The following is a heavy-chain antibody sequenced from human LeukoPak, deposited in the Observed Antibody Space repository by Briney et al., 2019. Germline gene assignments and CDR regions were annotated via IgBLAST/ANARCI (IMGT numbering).Heavy chain of an antibody. CDR3: AKADHVYYFDY. CDR2: ISYDGSNK. D-gene: IGHD1-14*01. V-gene: IGHV3-30*18. J-gene: IGHJ4*02. CDR1: GFTFSDYY. Sequence: GGSLRLSCAASGFTFSDYYMSWIRQAPGKGLEWVAVISYDGSNKYYADSVKGRFTISRDNSKNTLYLQMNSLRAEDTAVHYCAKADHVYYFDYWGQGTLVTVSS.